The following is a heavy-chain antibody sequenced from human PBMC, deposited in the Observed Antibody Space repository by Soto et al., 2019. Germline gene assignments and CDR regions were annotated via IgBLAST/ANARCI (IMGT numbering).Heavy chain of an antibody. J-gene: IGHJ6*02. Sequence: GASVKVSCKASGYTFTGYYMHWVRQAPGQGLEWTGWINPNSGGTNYAQKFQGRVTMTRDTSISTAYMELSRLRSDDTAVYYCARENYYSKGLSYGMDVWGQGTTVTVSS. CDR2: INPNSGGT. CDR1: GYTFTGYY. V-gene: IGHV1-2*02. CDR3: ARENYYSKGLSYGMDV. D-gene: IGHD3-10*01.